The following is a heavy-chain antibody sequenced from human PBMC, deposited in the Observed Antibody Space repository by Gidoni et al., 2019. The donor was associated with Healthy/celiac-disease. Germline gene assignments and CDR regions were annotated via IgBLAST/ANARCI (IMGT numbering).Heavy chain of an antibody. D-gene: IGHD2-15*01. V-gene: IGHV3-21*01. Sequence: EVQLVESGGGLVKPGGSLRLSCAASGFPFSSYSMNWVRQAPGKGLEWVSSISSSSSYIYYADSVKGRFTISRDNAKNSLYLQMNSLRAEDTAVYYCARVGSSYYYGMDVWGQGTTVTVSS. CDR3: ARVGSSYYYGMDV. J-gene: IGHJ6*02. CDR1: GFPFSSYS. CDR2: ISSSSSYI.